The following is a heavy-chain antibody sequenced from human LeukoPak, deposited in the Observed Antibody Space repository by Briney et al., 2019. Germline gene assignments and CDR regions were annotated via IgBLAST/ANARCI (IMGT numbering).Heavy chain of an antibody. CDR1: GFTFSSYA. D-gene: IGHD1-14*01. CDR3: AKASGGITRMDV. CDR2: VSGGGGTT. J-gene: IGHJ6*02. Sequence: GESLRLSCAASGFTFSSYAMSWVRQAPGKGLEWVSTVSGGGGTTYYADSVKGRFTISRDNSKNTLYLQMNSLRAEDTAVYYCAKASGGITRMDVWGQGTTVTVSS. V-gene: IGHV3-23*01.